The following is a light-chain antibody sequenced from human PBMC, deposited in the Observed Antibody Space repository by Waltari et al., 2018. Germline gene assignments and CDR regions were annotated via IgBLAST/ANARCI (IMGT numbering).Light chain of an antibody. CDR1: QSVSSSY. CDR2: GAS. Sequence: EIVLTQSPGTLSLSPGDRATLSCRASQSVSSSYLAWYQQKPGQAPRLLIYGASSRATGIPDRFSGSGSGTDFTLTINRLEPEDSAVYYCQQYGSSLFFGQGTQLEIK. CDR3: QQYGSSLF. V-gene: IGKV3-20*01. J-gene: IGKJ2*01.